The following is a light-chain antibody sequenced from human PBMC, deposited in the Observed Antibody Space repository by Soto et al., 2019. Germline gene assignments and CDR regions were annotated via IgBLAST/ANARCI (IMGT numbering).Light chain of an antibody. V-gene: IGKV3-20*01. CDR2: GAS. CDR3: LQYGNSPYT. Sequence: EIALTQSPGTLSLSPGERATLSCRTSQSVSSGDFAWYQHRPGQAPRLVIYGASTRATGVPDRFSGSGSGTDFTLTISGLEPDDFAVYFCLQYGNSPYTFGQGTKLE. CDR1: QSVSSGD. J-gene: IGKJ2*01.